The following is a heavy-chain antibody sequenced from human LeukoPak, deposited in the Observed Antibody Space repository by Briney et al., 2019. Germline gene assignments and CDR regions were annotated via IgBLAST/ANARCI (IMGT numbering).Heavy chain of an antibody. V-gene: IGHV3-11*01. CDR2: ISSSGSTI. CDR3: ARVRTPTTGWFDP. Sequence: GGSLRLSCAASGFTFSDYYMSWIRQAPGKGLEWVSYISSSGSTIYYADSVKGRFTISRDNAKNSLYPQMNSLRAEDTAVYYCARVRTPTTGWFDPWGQGTLVTVSS. D-gene: IGHD1-1*01. CDR1: GFTFSDYY. J-gene: IGHJ5*02.